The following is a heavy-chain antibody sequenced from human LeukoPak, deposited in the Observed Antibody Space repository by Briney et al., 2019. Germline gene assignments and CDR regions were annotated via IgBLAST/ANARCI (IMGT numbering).Heavy chain of an antibody. CDR1: GGPISSYY. CDR2: IYYSGST. Sequence: PSETLSLTCTVSGGPISSYYWNWIRQPPGKGLEWIGYIYYSGSTNYNPSLKSRVTISGDTSKNQFSLKLSSVTAADTAVYYCARGAYPLDYWGQGTLVTVSS. J-gene: IGHJ4*02. CDR3: ARGAYPLDY. V-gene: IGHV4-59*01.